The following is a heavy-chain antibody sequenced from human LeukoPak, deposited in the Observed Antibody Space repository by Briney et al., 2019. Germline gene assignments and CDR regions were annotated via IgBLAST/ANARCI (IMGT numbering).Heavy chain of an antibody. J-gene: IGHJ3*02. Sequence: SETLSLTCTVSGGSISSYYWSWIRQPPGKGLEWIGSIYYSGSTYYNPSLKSRVTISVDTSKNQFSLKLSSVTAADTAVYYCARRHYYDSNRDAFDIWGQGTMVTVSS. D-gene: IGHD3-22*01. CDR2: IYYSGST. CDR3: ARRHYYDSNRDAFDI. V-gene: IGHV4-59*05. CDR1: GGSISSYY.